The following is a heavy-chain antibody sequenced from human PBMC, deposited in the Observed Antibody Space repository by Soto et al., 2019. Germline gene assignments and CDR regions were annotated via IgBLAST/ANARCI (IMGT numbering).Heavy chain of an antibody. CDR3: ARDGTRYCSGGSC. J-gene: IGHJ4*02. CDR2: SILILSTA. Sequence: SVKVSCKASGGTYSSYAISWVRQATGQGCEWMGESILILSTANYAEMFQGRVTITADESTSTAYMELSSLRSEDTAVYYCARDGTRYCSGGSCWGQGTLGAASS. V-gene: IGHV1-69*01. CDR1: GGTYSSYA. D-gene: IGHD2-15*01.